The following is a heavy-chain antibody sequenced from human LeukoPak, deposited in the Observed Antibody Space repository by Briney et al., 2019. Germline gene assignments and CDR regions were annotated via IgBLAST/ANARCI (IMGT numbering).Heavy chain of an antibody. D-gene: IGHD6-13*01. CDR1: GFTFSSYA. CDR3: AKDQAAPVDYFDY. J-gene: IGHJ4*02. Sequence: GGSLRLSCAASGFTFSSYAMSWVRQAPGKGLEWVSGISGSGDSTWYADSVKGRFTISRDNSKNTLYLQTNSLRAEDTAVYYCAKDQAAPVDYFDYWGQGTLVTVSS. CDR2: ISGSGDST. V-gene: IGHV3-23*01.